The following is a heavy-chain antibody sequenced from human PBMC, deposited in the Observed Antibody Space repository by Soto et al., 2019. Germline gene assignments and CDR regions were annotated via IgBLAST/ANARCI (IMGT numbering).Heavy chain of an antibody. CDR2: IWYDGSNK. V-gene: IGHV3-33*01. CDR3: ATLLSDSSGTFDY. Sequence: GGSLRLSCAASGFTFSSYGMHWVRQAPGKGLEWVAVIWYDGSNKYYADSVKGRFTISRDNSKNTLYLQMNSLRAEDTAVYYCATLLSDSSGTFDYWGQGTLVTVSS. CDR1: GFTFSSYG. D-gene: IGHD3-22*01. J-gene: IGHJ4*02.